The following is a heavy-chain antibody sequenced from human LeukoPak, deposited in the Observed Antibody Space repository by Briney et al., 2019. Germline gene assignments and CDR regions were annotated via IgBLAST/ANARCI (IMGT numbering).Heavy chain of an antibody. Sequence: PGGSLRLSCAASGFTFSSYAMHWVRQAPGKGLEYVSAISSNGGSTYYANSVKGRFTISRDNSKNTLYLQMGSLRAEDMAVYYCARDGSYYYGSGSPFDYWGKGTLVTVSS. CDR3: ARDGSYYYGSGSPFDY. D-gene: IGHD3-10*01. V-gene: IGHV3-64*01. CDR2: ISSNGGST. J-gene: IGHJ4*02. CDR1: GFTFSSYA.